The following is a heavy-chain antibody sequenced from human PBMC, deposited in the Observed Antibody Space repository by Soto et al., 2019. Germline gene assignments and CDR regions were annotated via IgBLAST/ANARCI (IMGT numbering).Heavy chain of an antibody. CDR3: AREGYYDSSGYYYGHFDY. D-gene: IGHD3-22*01. J-gene: IGHJ4*02. Sequence: SETLSLTCTVSGGSISSYYWSWIRQPRGKGLEWIGYIYYSGSTNYNPSLKSRVTISVDTSKNQFSLKLSSVTAADTAVYYCAREGYYDSSGYYYGHFDYWGQGTLVTVSS. V-gene: IGHV4-59*01. CDR2: IYYSGST. CDR1: GGSISSYY.